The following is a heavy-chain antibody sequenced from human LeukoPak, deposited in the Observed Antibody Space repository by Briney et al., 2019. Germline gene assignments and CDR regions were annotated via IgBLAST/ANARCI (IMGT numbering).Heavy chain of an antibody. CDR2: INPNSGGT. CDR1: GYTFTGYY. D-gene: IGHD6-19*01. J-gene: IGHJ4*02. CDR3: ARVLYSGWSEYCFDY. Sequence: GASVKVSCKTSGYTFTGYYIHWVRQAPGQGLEWMGRINPNSGGTNYAQKFQGRVTMTRDTSINTAYMELSRLRSDDTAVYYCARVLYSGWSEYCFDYWGQGTLVTVSS. V-gene: IGHV1-2*06.